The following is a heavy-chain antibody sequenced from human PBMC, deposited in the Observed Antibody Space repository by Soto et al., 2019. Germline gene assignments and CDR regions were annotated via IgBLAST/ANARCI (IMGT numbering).Heavy chain of an antibody. CDR3: ASREEAYGDHPESLDY. CDR2: IYYSGST. V-gene: IGHV4-39*01. J-gene: IGHJ4*02. Sequence: QLQLQESGPELVKPSETLSLTCTVSVGSISSSSYYWGWIRQPPGKGLEWIGSIYYSGSTYYNPSLKSRVTISVDTSKNQFSLKLSSVTAADTAVYYCASREEAYGDHPESLDYWGQGTLVTVSS. CDR1: VGSISSSSYY. D-gene: IGHD4-17*01.